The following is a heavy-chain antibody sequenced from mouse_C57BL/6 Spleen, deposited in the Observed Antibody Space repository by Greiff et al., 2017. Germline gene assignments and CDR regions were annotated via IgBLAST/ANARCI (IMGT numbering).Heavy chain of an antibody. CDR1: GFSLTSYG. V-gene: IGHV2-5*01. CDR2: IWRGGST. CDR3: AKTMITNYYAMDY. J-gene: IGHJ4*01. Sequence: VQLQQSGPGLVQPSQSLSITCTVSGFSLTSYGVHWVRQSPGKGLEWLGVIWRGGSTDYNAAFMSRLSITKDNSKSQVFFKMNSLQADDTAIYYCAKTMITNYYAMDYWGQGTSVTVSS. D-gene: IGHD2-4*01.